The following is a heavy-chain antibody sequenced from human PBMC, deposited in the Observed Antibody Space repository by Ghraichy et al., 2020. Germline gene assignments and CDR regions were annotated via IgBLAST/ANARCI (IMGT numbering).Heavy chain of an antibody. D-gene: IGHD3-16*01. Sequence: VKVSCKASGYTFTSYYMHWVRQAPGQGLEWMGIINPSGGSTSYAQKFQGRLTVTRDTSTSTVYMELSSLRSEDTAVYCCARGEGGAFDIWGQGTMVTVSS. CDR3: ARGEGGAFDI. CDR2: INPSGGST. CDR1: GYTFTSYY. V-gene: IGHV1-46*01. J-gene: IGHJ3*02.